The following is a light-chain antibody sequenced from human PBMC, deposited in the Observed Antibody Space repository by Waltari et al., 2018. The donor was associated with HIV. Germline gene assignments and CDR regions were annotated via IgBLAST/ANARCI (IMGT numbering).Light chain of an antibody. CDR2: KST. Sequence: EPSLTQSPTFLSATPGDTVTISCKASHDVDDDLNWYQQKPGKAPIFIIEKSTALVPGTSSRFRGSGFGKDFTLTINNIESDDAAYYFCLQHDNFPYTFGQGTKLEI. CDR3: LQHDNFPYT. CDR1: HDVDDD. J-gene: IGKJ2*01. V-gene: IGKV5-2*01.